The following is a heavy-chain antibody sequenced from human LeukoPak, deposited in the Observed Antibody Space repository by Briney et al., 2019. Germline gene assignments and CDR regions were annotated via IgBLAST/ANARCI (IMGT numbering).Heavy chain of an antibody. Sequence: GGSLRLSCEASGFTFRNYAMNWVRQAPGKGLEWVSTISGTGSSTYYADSAKGRFTISRDNSKDTLFLQLNSLTAADTAMYFCAKASVAIPQYCNSWGQGTLVTASS. D-gene: IGHD2-2*02. V-gene: IGHV3-23*01. J-gene: IGHJ5*02. CDR3: AKASVAIPQYCNS. CDR1: GFTFRNYA. CDR2: ISGTGSST.